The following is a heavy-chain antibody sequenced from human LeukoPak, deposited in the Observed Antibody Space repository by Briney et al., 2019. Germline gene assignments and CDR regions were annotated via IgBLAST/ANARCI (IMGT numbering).Heavy chain of an antibody. Sequence: ASVKVSCKASGYTFTSYPMNWVRQAPGQGLEWMGWINTNTGSPTYAQGFAGRFVFSLDTSVSTAYLQISSLKAEDTAVYYCAAVSSGWYNDYWGQGTLVTVSS. J-gene: IGHJ4*02. CDR1: GYTFTSYP. CDR2: INTNTGSP. CDR3: AAVSSGWYNDY. V-gene: IGHV7-4-1*02. D-gene: IGHD6-19*01.